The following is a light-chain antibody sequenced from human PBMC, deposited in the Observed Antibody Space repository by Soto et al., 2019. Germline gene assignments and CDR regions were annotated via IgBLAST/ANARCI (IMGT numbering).Light chain of an antibody. J-gene: IGLJ2*01. CDR1: SIDVGGYNY. Sequence: QSALTKPASVSGSPGQSITISCTGTSIDVGGYNYVSWYQQHPGKAPKLMIYGVTNRPSGVSNRFSGSKSGNTASLTISGLQPEDEADYYCTSYIHRRTLVVFGGGTKLTVL. V-gene: IGLV2-14*01. CDR3: TSYIHRRTLVV. CDR2: GVT.